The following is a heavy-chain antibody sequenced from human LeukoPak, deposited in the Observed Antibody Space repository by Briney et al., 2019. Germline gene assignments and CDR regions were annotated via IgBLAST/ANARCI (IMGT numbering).Heavy chain of an antibody. CDR3: AKASYYYDTSGYWDY. D-gene: IGHD3-22*01. V-gene: IGHV3-11*01. CDR1: GFTFSDYY. J-gene: IGHJ4*02. CDR2: ISSSGSTI. Sequence: GGSLRLSCAASGFTFSDYYMSWIRQAPGKWLEWVSYISSSGSTIYYADSLKGRFTISRDNAKNSLYLQMNSLRAEDTAVYYCAKASYYYDTSGYWDYWGQGTLVTVSS.